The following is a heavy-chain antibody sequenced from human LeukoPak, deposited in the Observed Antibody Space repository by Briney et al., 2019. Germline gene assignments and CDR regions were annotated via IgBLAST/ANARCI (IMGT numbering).Heavy chain of an antibody. J-gene: IGHJ3*02. CDR2: IRSKANSYAS. V-gene: IGHV3-73*01. CDR3: TRLANYDFWSGSPDAFDI. Sequence: PGGSLRLSCAASGFTFSGSAMHWVRQASGKGLEWVGRIRSKANSYASAYAASVKGRFTISRDDSKNTAYLQMNSLKTEDTAVYYCTRLANYDFWSGSPDAFDIWGQGTMVTVSS. D-gene: IGHD3-3*01. CDR1: GFTFSGSA.